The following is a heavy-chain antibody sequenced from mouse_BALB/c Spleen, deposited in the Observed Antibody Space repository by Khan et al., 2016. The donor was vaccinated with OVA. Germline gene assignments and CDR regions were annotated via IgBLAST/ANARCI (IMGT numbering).Heavy chain of an antibody. CDR1: GYTFTDYS. V-gene: IGHV9-2-1*01. J-gene: IGHJ4*01. CDR3: TINDYDRGGLYAMDY. CDR2: INTETGEP. Sequence: QIQLVQSGPELKKPGETVKISCKASGYTFTDYSMQWVKQAPGKGLKWVGWINTETGEPTYADDFKGRFAFSLETSASTAYLQINNLKNEDTATYCSTINDYDRGGLYAMDYWGQGTSVTVSS. D-gene: IGHD2-4*01.